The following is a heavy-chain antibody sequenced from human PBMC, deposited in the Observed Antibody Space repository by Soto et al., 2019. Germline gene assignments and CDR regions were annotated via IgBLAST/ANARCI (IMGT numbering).Heavy chain of an antibody. Sequence: GESLKISCKGSGYSFTSYWIGWVRQMPGKGLEWMGIIYPGDSETRYSPSFEGQVTFSVDKSTSTAYLQWSSLKASDTAMYYCARLGTMAEPDGWGQGTLVTVSS. J-gene: IGHJ4*02. CDR3: ARLGTMAEPDG. V-gene: IGHV5-51*01. CDR2: IYPGDSET. CDR1: GYSFTSYW. D-gene: IGHD1-7*01.